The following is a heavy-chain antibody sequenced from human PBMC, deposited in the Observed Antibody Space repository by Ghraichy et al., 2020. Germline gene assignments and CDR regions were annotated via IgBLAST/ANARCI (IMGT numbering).Heavy chain of an antibody. D-gene: IGHD3-22*01. Sequence: GESLNISCAASGFTFSSYSMNWVRQAPGKGLEWVSSISSSSSYIYYADSVKGRFTISRDNAKNSLYLQMNSLRAEDTAVYYCARGNDYYDSSETCDYWGQGTLVTVSS. CDR1: GFTFSSYS. J-gene: IGHJ4*02. CDR2: ISSSSSYI. V-gene: IGHV3-21*01. CDR3: ARGNDYYDSSETCDY.